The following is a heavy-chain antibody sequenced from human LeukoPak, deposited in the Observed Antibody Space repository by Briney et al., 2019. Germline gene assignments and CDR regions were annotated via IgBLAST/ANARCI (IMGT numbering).Heavy chain of an antibody. CDR1: GFTFNSYG. V-gene: IGHV3-30*02. J-gene: IGHJ6*03. D-gene: IGHD5-24*01. CDR3: AKDGGLHLYYYYNYMDI. Sequence: GGSLRLSCAASGFTFNSYGMHWVRQAPGKGLEWVAFIRYEGSYEYYADSVKGRFTISRDNSKTTLYLQMNSLRSEDTAVYYCAKDGGLHLYYYYNYMDIWGKGTTVTVSS. CDR2: IRYEGSYE.